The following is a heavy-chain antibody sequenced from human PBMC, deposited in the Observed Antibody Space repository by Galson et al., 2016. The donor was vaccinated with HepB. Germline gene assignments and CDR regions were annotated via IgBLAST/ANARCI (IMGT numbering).Heavy chain of an antibody. CDR1: GGSVISAGFH. V-gene: IGHV4-61*08. CDR2: IYYSGST. CDR3: ARESDLTIFGLFDY. Sequence: ETLSLTCSVSGGSVISAGFHWSWIRQHPGKGLEWIGSIYYSGSTFYNPSLKSRVTMPVDTSKNQFSLKLRSVTAADTAVYYCARESDLTIFGLFDYWGQGTLVTVSS. D-gene: IGHD3-3*01. J-gene: IGHJ4*02.